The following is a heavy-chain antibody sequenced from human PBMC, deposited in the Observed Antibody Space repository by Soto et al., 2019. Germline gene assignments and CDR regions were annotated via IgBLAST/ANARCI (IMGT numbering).Heavy chain of an antibody. J-gene: IGHJ4*02. Sequence: GGSLRLSCAASGFTFSSYAMHWVRQAPGKGLEWVAVISYDGSNKYYADSVKGRFTISRDNSKNTLYLQMNSLRAEDTAVYYCAREGDYSSFDYWGQGTLVTVSS. CDR2: ISYDGSNK. CDR1: GFTFSSYA. V-gene: IGHV3-30-3*01. D-gene: IGHD6-13*01. CDR3: AREGDYSSFDY.